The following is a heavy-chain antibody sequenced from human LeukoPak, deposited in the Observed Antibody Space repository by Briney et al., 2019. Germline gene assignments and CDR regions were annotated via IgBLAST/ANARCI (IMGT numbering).Heavy chain of an antibody. Sequence: SETLSLTCAVYGGSFSGYYWSWIRQPPGKGLEWIGEINHSGSTNYNPSLKSRVAISVDTSKNQFSLKLSSVTAAVTAVYYCARDPTRITIFGVVIGNWFDPWGQGTLVTVSS. CDR2: INHSGST. J-gene: IGHJ5*02. CDR3: ARDPTRITIFGVVIGNWFDP. CDR1: GGSFSGYY. V-gene: IGHV4-34*01. D-gene: IGHD3-3*01.